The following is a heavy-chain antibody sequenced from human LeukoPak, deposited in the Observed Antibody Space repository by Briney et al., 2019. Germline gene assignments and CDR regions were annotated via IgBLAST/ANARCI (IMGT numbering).Heavy chain of an antibody. J-gene: IGHJ5*02. CDR3: AIKPPSGWFGTGWLDP. Sequence: GSLRLSCEASGFSVTNNYMSWFRQSPGKGLEWIGNIYHSGTTHYNPSLKSRATVSVDKSKNQFSLKLNSVTAADTAVYYCAIKPPSGWFGTGWLDPWGQGTLVTVSS. V-gene: IGHV4-59*02. D-gene: IGHD3-10*01. CDR2: IYHSGTT. CDR1: GFSVTNNY.